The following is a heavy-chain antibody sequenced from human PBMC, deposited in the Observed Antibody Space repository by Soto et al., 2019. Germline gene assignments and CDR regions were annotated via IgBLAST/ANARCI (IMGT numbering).Heavy chain of an antibody. D-gene: IGHD3-16*01. Sequence: SETLSLTCTVSGGSISSHYWSWVRQAPGKGLEWIGHIYYRGSTTYNPSLRSRSTISVDTSNNQFSLKLNSVTTADTAVYYCARDGGGASGMDVWGQGTKVTVSS. CDR2: IYYRGST. CDR1: GGSISSHY. J-gene: IGHJ6*02. V-gene: IGHV4-59*11. CDR3: ARDGGGASGMDV.